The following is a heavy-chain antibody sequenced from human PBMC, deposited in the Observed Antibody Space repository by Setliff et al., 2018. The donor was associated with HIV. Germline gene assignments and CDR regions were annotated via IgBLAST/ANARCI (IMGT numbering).Heavy chain of an antibody. CDR2: IYSSEST. Sequence: SETLSLTCTVSGSSISSGNYYWTWIRQPAGKGLEWIGHIYSSESTNFNPSLKSRVTIPVDTPKNQFSLKLSSVTAADTAVYYCARSPIAAGTTTMRYYYYYYMDVWGKGTTVTVSS. V-gene: IGHV4-61*09. CDR3: ARSPIAAGTTTMRYYYYYYMDV. CDR1: GSSISSGNYY. J-gene: IGHJ6*03. D-gene: IGHD6-13*01.